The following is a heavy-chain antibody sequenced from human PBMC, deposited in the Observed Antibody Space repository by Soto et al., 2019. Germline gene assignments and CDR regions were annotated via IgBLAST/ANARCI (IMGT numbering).Heavy chain of an antibody. Sequence: PGGSLRLSFAASGFTFSSYWMHWVRQAPGKGLVWVSRINSDGSSTSYADSVKGRFTISRDNAKNTLYLQMNSLRVEDTAVYYCAKGPDGSGYYHNWFDSWGQGTLVTVSS. CDR3: AKGPDGSGYYHNWFDS. CDR1: GFTFSSYW. D-gene: IGHD3-22*01. V-gene: IGHV3-74*01. CDR2: INSDGSST. J-gene: IGHJ5*01.